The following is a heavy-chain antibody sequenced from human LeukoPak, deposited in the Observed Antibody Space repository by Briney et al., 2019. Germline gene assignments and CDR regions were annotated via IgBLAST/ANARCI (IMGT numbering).Heavy chain of an antibody. D-gene: IGHD3-22*01. CDR3: ARDGIGYYYDSSGYYTGADI. CDR1: GDSIGAYY. CDR2: IYYSGST. J-gene: IGHJ3*02. V-gene: IGHV4-59*01. Sequence: SETLSLTCTVSGDSIGAYYWSWIRQPPGKGLEWIGYIYYSGSTNYNPSLKSRVTISVDTSKNQFSLKLSSVTAADTAVYYCARDGIGYYYDSSGYYTGADIWGQGTMVTVSS.